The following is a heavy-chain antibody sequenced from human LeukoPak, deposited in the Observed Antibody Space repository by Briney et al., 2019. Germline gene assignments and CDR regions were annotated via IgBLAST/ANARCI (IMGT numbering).Heavy chain of an antibody. Sequence: GGSLRLSCAASGFNLGDFWMFWVRQGPGKGLVWVSRINGDGSSISYPDSVKGRFTVSRDNAKNTLYLQMNSLTVEDTAVYYCTRDWRNGGMDVWGQGTTVTVSS. CDR1: GFNLGDFW. CDR2: INGDGSSI. J-gene: IGHJ6*02. CDR3: TRDWRNGGMDV. D-gene: IGHD3-3*01. V-gene: IGHV3-74*01.